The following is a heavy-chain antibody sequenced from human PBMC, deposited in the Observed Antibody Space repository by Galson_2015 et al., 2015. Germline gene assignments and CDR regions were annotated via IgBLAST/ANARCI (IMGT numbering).Heavy chain of an antibody. CDR3: ARSDCITSNCYSDIKF. D-gene: IGHD2-15*01. CDR1: GFTFSSFA. V-gene: IGHV3-30*03. CDR2: ISYDGNKK. J-gene: IGHJ4*02. Sequence: SLRLSCAASGFTFSSFAMHWVRQAPGKGLEWVAAISYDGNKKFYADSVKGRFTISRDSSKNTLYLQVNSLRVDDTAVYYCARSDCITSNCYSDIKFWCPGTLVTVSS.